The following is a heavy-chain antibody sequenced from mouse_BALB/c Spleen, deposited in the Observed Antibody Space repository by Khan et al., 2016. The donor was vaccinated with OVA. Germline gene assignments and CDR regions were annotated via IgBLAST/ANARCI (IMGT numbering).Heavy chain of an antibody. Sequence: QVQLQQSGPELVKPGASLKVSCKASGYTFSDYVIGWVKKRARQGLEWIGDILPGSDIPYYNEKFKGKATLTADTSSITAYMQLSSLTPDDSAVYFCARGGYSVFPSCVQGPLVTVSA. CDR2: ILPGSDIP. V-gene: IGHV1-77*01. CDR1: GYTFSDYV. D-gene: IGHD1-1*02. CDR3: ARGGYSVFPS. J-gene: IGHJ3*01.